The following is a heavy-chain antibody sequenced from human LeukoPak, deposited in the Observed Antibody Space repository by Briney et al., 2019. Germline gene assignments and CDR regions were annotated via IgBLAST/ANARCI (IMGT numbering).Heavy chain of an antibody. CDR2: INPSSGGT. D-gene: IGHD3-10*01. Sequence: ASVKVSCKTSGYTFTGYYMHWVRQAPGQGLEWMGWINPSSGGTNYAQKFQGRVTMTRDTSISTAYMELSRLRSDDTAVYYCAREKDRGSGSSAFDIWGQGTMVTVSS. J-gene: IGHJ3*02. V-gene: IGHV1-2*02. CDR3: AREKDRGSGSSAFDI. CDR1: GYTFTGYY.